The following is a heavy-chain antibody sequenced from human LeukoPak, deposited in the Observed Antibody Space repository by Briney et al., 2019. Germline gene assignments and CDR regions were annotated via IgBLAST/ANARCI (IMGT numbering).Heavy chain of an antibody. D-gene: IGHD2-21*02. CDR1: GFTFSSYE. Sequence: GGSLRLSCAASGFTFSSYEMNWVRQAPGKGLEWVSYISSSGSIIYYADSVKGRFTISRDNAKNSLYLQMNSLRVEDTAVYYCARSCDGDCYSDYWGQGTLVTVSS. CDR2: ISSSGSII. V-gene: IGHV3-48*03. CDR3: ARSCDGDCYSDY. J-gene: IGHJ4*02.